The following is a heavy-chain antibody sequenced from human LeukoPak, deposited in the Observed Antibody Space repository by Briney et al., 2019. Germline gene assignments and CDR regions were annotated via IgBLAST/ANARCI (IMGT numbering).Heavy chain of an antibody. Sequence: SVKVSCKASGGTFSSYAISWVRQAPGQGLEWMGRIIPILGIANYAQKFQGRVAITADKSTSTAYMELSSLRSEDTAVYYCATDPRTTVFGTFRYYYMDVWGEGTTVAVSS. CDR2: IIPILGIA. J-gene: IGHJ6*03. D-gene: IGHD3-3*01. CDR1: GGTFSSYA. CDR3: ATDPRTTVFGTFRYYYMDV. V-gene: IGHV1-69*04.